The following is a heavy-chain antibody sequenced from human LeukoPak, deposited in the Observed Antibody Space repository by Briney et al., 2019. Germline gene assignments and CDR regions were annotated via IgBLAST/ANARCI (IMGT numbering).Heavy chain of an antibody. CDR1: GGSISNKY. V-gene: IGHV4-59*01. Sequence: SETLSLTCTVSGGSISNKYWSWIRQPPGKGLEWIGYIYYSGSTNYNPSLKSRVTILVDTSKNQFSLKLSSVTAEDTAVYYCARGGSIYYDSSGYFPMGYWGQGTLVTVSS. J-gene: IGHJ4*02. D-gene: IGHD3-22*01. CDR3: ARGGSIYYDSSGYFPMGY. CDR2: IYYSGST.